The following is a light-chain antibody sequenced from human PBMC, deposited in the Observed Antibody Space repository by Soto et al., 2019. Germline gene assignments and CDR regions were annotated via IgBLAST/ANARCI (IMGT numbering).Light chain of an antibody. J-gene: IGLJ3*02. Sequence: QSVLTQPPSASGAPGQRVTISCSGSSSNIGSNYVHWYQHLPGAAPKLLIYRNNQRPSGVPDRFSGSKSGTSPSLAISGLRSEDEADYYCAAWDDSLSGVVFGGGTKLTVL. V-gene: IGLV1-47*01. CDR3: AAWDDSLSGVV. CDR1: SSNIGSNY. CDR2: RNN.